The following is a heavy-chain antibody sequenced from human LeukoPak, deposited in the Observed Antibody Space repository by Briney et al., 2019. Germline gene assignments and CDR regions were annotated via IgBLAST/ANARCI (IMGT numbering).Heavy chain of an antibody. CDR2: ISGSGDST. J-gene: IGHJ4*02. CDR3: AKSSPMTMVRGANDY. CDR1: GFTFSSYA. V-gene: IGHV3-23*01. D-gene: IGHD3-10*01. Sequence: GGSLRPSCAASGFTFSSYAMSWVRQAPGKGLEWVSSISGSGDSTYYADSVKGRFTISRDNSVNTLYLQMNSLRAEDTAVYYCAKSSPMTMVRGANDYWGQGTLVTVSS.